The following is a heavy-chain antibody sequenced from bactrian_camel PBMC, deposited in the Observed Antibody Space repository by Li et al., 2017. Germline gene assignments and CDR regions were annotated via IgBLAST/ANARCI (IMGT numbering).Heavy chain of an antibody. CDR2: IKPDGTT. J-gene: IGHJ4*01. CDR3: AAGRRMLTCVWNY. V-gene: IGHV3S55*01. D-gene: IGHD1*01. CDR1: GDTSGTYC. Sequence: QLVESGGVSVQAGGTLRLSCEVSGDTSGTYCMGWYRQAPGKERELVSTIKPDGTTTYTDSVKGRFIISHDNAKNTLYLQMNKLNAEDTAVYTCAAGRRMLTCVWNYWGQGTQVTVS.